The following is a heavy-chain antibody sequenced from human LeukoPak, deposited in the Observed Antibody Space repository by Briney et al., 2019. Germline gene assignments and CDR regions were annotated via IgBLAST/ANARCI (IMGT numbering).Heavy chain of an antibody. CDR3: ARLGTAPFDY. J-gene: IGHJ4*02. Sequence: SETLSLTCTVSRGSISSGDYYWSWIRQPPGKGLEWIGYISYTGTTYYNPSLKSRISISEDTSKNLLSLKLNSVIAADTAVYYCARLGTAPFDYWGQGTLVTVSS. CDR1: RGSISSGDYY. V-gene: IGHV4-30-4*01. D-gene: IGHD2-21*02. CDR2: ISYTGTT.